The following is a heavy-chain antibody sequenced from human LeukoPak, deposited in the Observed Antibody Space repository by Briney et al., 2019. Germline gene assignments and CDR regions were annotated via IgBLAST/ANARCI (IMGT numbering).Heavy chain of an antibody. CDR3: ARTSHYSDNTGYYHFDY. Sequence: GGSLRLSCAASGFTFSSYGMHWVRQAPGKGLEWVAVIWYDGSNKYYADSVKGRFTISRDNSKNTLYLQMNSLRAEDTAVYYCARTSHYSDNTGYYHFDYWGQGTLVTVSS. D-gene: IGHD3-22*01. J-gene: IGHJ4*02. CDR2: IWYDGSNK. V-gene: IGHV3-33*01. CDR1: GFTFSSYG.